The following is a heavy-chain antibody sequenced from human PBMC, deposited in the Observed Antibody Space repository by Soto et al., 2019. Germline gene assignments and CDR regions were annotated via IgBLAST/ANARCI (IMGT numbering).Heavy chain of an antibody. D-gene: IGHD2-21*02. V-gene: IGHV1-69*13. J-gene: IGHJ6*02. Sequence: SVKISCEAAGGTVRSYAIGGVRQAPEQGLEWMGGIIPIFGTANYAQKFQGRVTITADESTSTAYMELSSLRSEDTAVYYCARVRDIVVVTAIHYYYGMDVWGQGTTLTVSS. CDR1: GGTVRSYA. CDR2: IIPIFGTA. CDR3: ARVRDIVVVTAIHYYYGMDV.